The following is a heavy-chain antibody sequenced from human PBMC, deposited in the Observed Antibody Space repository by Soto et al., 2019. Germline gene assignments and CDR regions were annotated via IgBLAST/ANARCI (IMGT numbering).Heavy chain of an antibody. CDR2: IWYDGSNK. J-gene: IGHJ3*02. V-gene: IGHV3-33*08. CDR3: ARDTIFGVVIISDDAFDI. CDR1: GFTFSSYG. Sequence: PGGSLRLSCAASGFTFSSYGMHWVRQAPGKGLEWVVVIWYDGSNKYYAYSVKGRFTISRDNSKNMLYLQMTSLRAEDTAVYYCARDTIFGVVIISDDAFDIWGQGTMVTVSS. D-gene: IGHD3-3*01.